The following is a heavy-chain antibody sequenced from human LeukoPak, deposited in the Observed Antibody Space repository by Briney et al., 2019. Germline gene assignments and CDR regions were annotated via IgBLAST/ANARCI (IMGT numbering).Heavy chain of an antibody. Sequence: ASVKVSCKASGYTFTGYYMHWVRQAPGQGLEWMGIINPSGGSTSYAQKFQGRVTMTRDTSTSTVYMELSSLRSEDTAVYYCARDLGYYDSSGYYYYYYGMDVWGQGTTVTVSS. CDR2: INPSGGST. CDR3: ARDLGYYDSSGYYYYYYGMDV. V-gene: IGHV1-46*01. D-gene: IGHD3-22*01. CDR1: GYTFTGYY. J-gene: IGHJ6*02.